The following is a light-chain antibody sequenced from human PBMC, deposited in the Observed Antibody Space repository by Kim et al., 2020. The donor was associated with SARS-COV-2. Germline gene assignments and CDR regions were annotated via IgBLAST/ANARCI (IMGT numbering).Light chain of an antibody. CDR3: QQRSKWVT. J-gene: IGKJ4*01. CDR1: ESVSNY. CDR2: DAS. V-gene: IGKV3-11*01. Sequence: EIVLTQSPATLSLSPGERATLSCRASESVSNYLAWYQQKPGQAPRLLIYDASRRATGIPARFSGSWSGTDFTLTISSLEPEDFAVYFCQQRSKWVTFGGGTKVDI.